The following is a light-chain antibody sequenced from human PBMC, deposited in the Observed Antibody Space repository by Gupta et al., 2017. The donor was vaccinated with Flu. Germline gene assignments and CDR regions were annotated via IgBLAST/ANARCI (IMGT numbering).Light chain of an antibody. J-gene: IGLJ2*01. CDR1: SSDIGFYNY. Sequence: TSSDIGFYNYVSWYQQHPGKAPKLMIYDVSSRPSGVSNRFSGSKSGNTASLTISGLQVEDEADYYCSSYTGSSNELFGGGTKLAVL. CDR3: SSYTGSSNEL. CDR2: DVS. V-gene: IGLV2-14*03.